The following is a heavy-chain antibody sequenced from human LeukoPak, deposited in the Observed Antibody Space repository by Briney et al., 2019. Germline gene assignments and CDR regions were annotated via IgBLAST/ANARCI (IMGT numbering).Heavy chain of an antibody. V-gene: IGHV3-7*05. Sequence: GGSLRLSCAASGFTFSSYWMSWVRQASGKGLEWVANIKQEGSEECYVDSVKGQFIIYRDNARILLSLQMNSLTAEDYAEYDEVKAKGGIRYFDWYNWFDPWGQGTLVTVSS. D-gene: IGHD3-9*01. J-gene: IGHJ5*02. CDR3: VKAKGGIRYFDWYNWFDP. CDR1: GFTFSSYW. CDR2: IKQEGSEE.